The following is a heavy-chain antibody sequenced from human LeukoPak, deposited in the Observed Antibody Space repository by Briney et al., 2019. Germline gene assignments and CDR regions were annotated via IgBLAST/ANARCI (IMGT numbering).Heavy chain of an antibody. CDR3: ARDVDTAMVTSVSYDDAFDI. J-gene: IGHJ3*02. D-gene: IGHD5-18*01. CDR2: TYYRSKWYT. V-gene: IGHV6-1*01. Sequence: SQTLSLTCAISGDSVSNNNAAWNWIRQSPSRGLEWLGRTYYRSKWYTDYAVSVSSRITINPDASKNQFSLQLSSVTAADTAVYYCARDVDTAMVTSVSYDDAFDIWGQGTMVTVSS. CDR1: GDSVSNNNAA.